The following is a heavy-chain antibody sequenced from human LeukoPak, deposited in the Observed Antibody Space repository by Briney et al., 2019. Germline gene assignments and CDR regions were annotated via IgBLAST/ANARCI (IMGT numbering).Heavy chain of an antibody. CDR3: ARDIVVVVAARYNWFDP. CDR2: IYYSGST. J-gene: IGHJ5*02. V-gene: IGHV4-59*08. CDR1: GGSISSYY. D-gene: IGHD2-15*01. Sequence: PSETLSLTCTVSGGSISSYYWSWIRRPPGKGLEWIGYIYYSGSTNYNPSLKSRVTISVDTSKNQFSLKLSSVTAADTAVYYCARDIVVVVAARYNWFDPWGQGTLVTVSS.